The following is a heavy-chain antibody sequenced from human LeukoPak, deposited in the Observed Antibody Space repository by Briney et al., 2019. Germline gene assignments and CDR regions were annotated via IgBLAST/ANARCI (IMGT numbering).Heavy chain of an antibody. Sequence: SETLSLTCTVSGGSISSDYWSWIRQPPGKGLEWIGYIYYSGSTNYNPSLKSRVTISVDTSKNQFSLKLSSVTAADTAVYYCARAVILDYWGQGTLVTVSS. V-gene: IGHV4-59*01. CDR2: IYYSGST. J-gene: IGHJ4*02. D-gene: IGHD3-22*01. CDR3: ARAVILDY. CDR1: GGSISSDY.